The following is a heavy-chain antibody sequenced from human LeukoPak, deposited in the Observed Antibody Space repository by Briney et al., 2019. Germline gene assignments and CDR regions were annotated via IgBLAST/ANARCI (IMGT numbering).Heavy chain of an antibody. Sequence: ASVRVSCKASGYTFTVYYMHWVRQAPGQGREWMGWINPNSGGTNYTQKFQGRVTMTRDTSISTAYMELSRLRSDDTAVYYCAGDGVGYYDSSGYYYFQHWGQGTLVTVSS. CDR2: INPNSGGT. D-gene: IGHD3-22*01. CDR1: GYTFTVYY. V-gene: IGHV1-2*02. CDR3: AGDGVGYYDSSGYYYFQH. J-gene: IGHJ1*01.